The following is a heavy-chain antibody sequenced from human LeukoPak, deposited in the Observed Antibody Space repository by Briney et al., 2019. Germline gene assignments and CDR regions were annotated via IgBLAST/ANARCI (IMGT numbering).Heavy chain of an antibody. CDR2: INHSGST. CDR3: ARAQTYYYYGMDV. Sequence: SETLSFTCAVYGGSFSGYYWSWIRQPPGKGLEWIGEINHSGSTNYNPSLKSRVTISVDTSKNQFSLKLSSMTAADTAVYYCARAQTYYYYGMDVWGQGTTVTVSS. V-gene: IGHV4-34*01. J-gene: IGHJ6*02. CDR1: GGSFSGYY.